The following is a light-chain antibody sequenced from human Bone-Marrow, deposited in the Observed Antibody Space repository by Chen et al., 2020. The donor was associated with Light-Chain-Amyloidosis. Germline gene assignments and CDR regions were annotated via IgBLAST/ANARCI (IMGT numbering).Light chain of an antibody. Sequence: SYVRTQPSSVSVAPGQTATIARGGNNIGSTSVHWYQQPPGQAPLLVVYDDSDRPSGIPERLSGSNSGNTATLTISRVEAGDEADYYCQVWDRSSDRPVFGGGTKLTVL. CDR3: QVWDRSSDRPV. J-gene: IGLJ3*02. CDR2: DDS. V-gene: IGLV3-21*02. CDR1: NIGSTS.